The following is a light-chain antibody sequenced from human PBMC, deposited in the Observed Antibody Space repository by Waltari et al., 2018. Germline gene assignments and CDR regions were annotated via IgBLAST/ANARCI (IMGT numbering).Light chain of an antibody. CDR1: TSDVGGYNY. J-gene: IGLJ3*02. CDR3: SSYAGSNNLGV. V-gene: IGLV2-8*01. CDR2: EVT. Sequence: QSALTQPPSASGSPGQSVTISCTGTTSDVGGYNYVSWYQQHPGKAPKLVIYEVTRRPSGVPDRFSCSKSCNTASLTVAGLQAEDEANYYCSSYAGSNNLGVFGGGTKLTVL.